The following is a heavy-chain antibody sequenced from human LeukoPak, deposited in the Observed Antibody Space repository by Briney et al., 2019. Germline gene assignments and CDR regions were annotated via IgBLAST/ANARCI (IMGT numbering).Heavy chain of an antibody. V-gene: IGHV4-59*01. D-gene: IGHD3-16*02. CDR2: IYYSGST. J-gene: IGHJ3*02. Sequence: PSETLSLTCTVSGGSISSYYWSWIRQPPGKGLEWIGYIYYSGSTNYNPSLKSRVTISVDTSKNQFSLKLNSVTAADTAVYYCARVGGIYDYVWGSYRHDAFDIWGQGTIVTVSS. CDR1: GGSISSYY. CDR3: ARVGGIYDYVWGSYRHDAFDI.